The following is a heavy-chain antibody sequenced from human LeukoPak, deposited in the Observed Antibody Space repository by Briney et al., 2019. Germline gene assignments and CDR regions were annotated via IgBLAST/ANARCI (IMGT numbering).Heavy chain of an antibody. J-gene: IGHJ4*02. CDR3: APLRDMPLLK. V-gene: IGHV3-23*01. CDR1: GFTFCTYA. D-gene: IGHD2-2*01. CDR2: ISNSGSDT. Sequence: GGSLRLSCAASGFTFCTYAMSWVRQAPGKGLEWVSTISNSGSDTYYADSVKGRFTISRDNSKNTLSLQMNSLRAEDTAVYYCAPLRDMPLLKWGQGTLVTVSS.